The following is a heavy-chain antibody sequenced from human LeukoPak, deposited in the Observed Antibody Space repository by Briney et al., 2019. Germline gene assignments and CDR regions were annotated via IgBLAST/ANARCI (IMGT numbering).Heavy chain of an antibody. Sequence: GGSLRLSCAASGLTFSIYAMSWVRQAPGKGLEWVSSISGSGHSTYYADSVKGRFIISRDNSKNTLDLQMNSLRAADTAVYYCARDGLRGNNWFDPWGQGTLVTVSS. J-gene: IGHJ5*02. CDR1: GLTFSIYA. D-gene: IGHD5-24*01. CDR2: ISGSGHST. V-gene: IGHV3-23*01. CDR3: ARDGLRGNNWFDP.